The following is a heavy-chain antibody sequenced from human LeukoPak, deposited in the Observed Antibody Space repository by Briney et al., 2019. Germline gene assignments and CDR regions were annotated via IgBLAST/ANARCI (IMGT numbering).Heavy chain of an antibody. D-gene: IGHD6-19*01. Sequence: QPGGSLRLSCAASGFTFSSYAMSWVRQAPGKGLEWVSAISGSGGSTYYADSVKGRFTISRDNSKNTLYLQMNSLKAEDTALYYCAKGGYSSGWYGDHWGQGTLVTVSS. CDR1: GFTFSSYA. V-gene: IGHV3-23*01. CDR2: ISGSGGST. J-gene: IGHJ4*02. CDR3: AKGGYSSGWYGDH.